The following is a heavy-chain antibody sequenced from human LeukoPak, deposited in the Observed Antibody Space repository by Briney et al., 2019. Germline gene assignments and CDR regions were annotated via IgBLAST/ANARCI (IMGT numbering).Heavy chain of an antibody. CDR1: GFTFSNYW. J-gene: IGHJ4*02. CDR3: ATIQLWKFDY. V-gene: IGHV3-7*01. CDR2: INQDGSEI. Sequence: PGGSLRLSCAASGFTFSNYWMSWVRQAPGKGLEWVANINQDGSEIYYVDSVKGRFTIPRDNAKNSLYLQMNSLRAEDTAVYYCATIQLWKFDYWGQGTLVTVSS. D-gene: IGHD5-18*01.